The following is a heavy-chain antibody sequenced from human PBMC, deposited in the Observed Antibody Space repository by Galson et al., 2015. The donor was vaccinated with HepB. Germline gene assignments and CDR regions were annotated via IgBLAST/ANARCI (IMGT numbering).Heavy chain of an antibody. CDR3: ARRRGNYVWGSYRYWYYFDY. Sequence: ETLSLTCAVYGGSFSGYYWSWIRQPPGKGLEWIGEINHSGSTNYNPSLKSRVTITVDTSKNQFSLKLSSVTAADTAVYYCARRRGNYVWGSYRYWYYFDYWGQGTLVTVSS. V-gene: IGHV4-34*01. J-gene: IGHJ4*02. CDR1: GGSFSGYY. D-gene: IGHD3-16*02. CDR2: INHSGST.